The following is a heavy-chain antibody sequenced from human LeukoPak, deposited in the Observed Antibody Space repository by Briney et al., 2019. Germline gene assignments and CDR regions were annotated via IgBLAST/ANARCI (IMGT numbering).Heavy chain of an antibody. D-gene: IGHD5-12*01. V-gene: IGHV4-4*07. CDR2: LYGSATI. CDR1: GGSISGYY. CDR3: AREARLASAAGLDV. J-gene: IGHJ6*02. Sequence: SETLSLTYTVSGGSISGYYWSWIRQPAGKGLEWIGRLYGSATIKYNPSLRSRLSLSGDTSKNQFSLKLSSVTAADTAVYYFAREARLASAAGLDVWGQGTMVTVS.